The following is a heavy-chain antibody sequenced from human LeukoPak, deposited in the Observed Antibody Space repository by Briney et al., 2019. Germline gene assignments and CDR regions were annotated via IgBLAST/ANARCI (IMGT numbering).Heavy chain of an antibody. CDR3: AKDHPSGYYFDY. CDR1: GFTFSTYA. J-gene: IGHJ4*02. CDR2: ISGSGGST. Sequence: GGSLRLSCAASGFTFSTYALSWVRQAPGKGLEWVSAISGSGGSTFNADSVKGRFTISRDNSKNTLFLQMNSLRAEDTAIYYCAKDHPSGYYFDYWGQGTLVTVSS. D-gene: IGHD1-14*01. V-gene: IGHV3-23*01.